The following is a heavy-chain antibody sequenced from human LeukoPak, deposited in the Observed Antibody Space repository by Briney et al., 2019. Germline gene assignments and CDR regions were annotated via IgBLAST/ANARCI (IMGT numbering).Heavy chain of an antibody. CDR3: ATTFANDAFDI. Sequence: GRSLRLSCAASGFTFSSYGMHWVRQAPGKGLEWVAVIWYDGSNKYYADSVKGRFTISRDNSKNTLYLQMNSLRAEDTAVYYCATTFANDAFDIWGQGTMVTVSS. V-gene: IGHV3-33*01. CDR1: GFTFSSYG. J-gene: IGHJ3*02. D-gene: IGHD2-21*01. CDR2: IWYDGSNK.